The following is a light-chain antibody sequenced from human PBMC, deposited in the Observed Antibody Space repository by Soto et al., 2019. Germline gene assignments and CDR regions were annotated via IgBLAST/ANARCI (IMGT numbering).Light chain of an antibody. Sequence: QLVLTQPPSASGTPGQRVTISCSGSSSNIGSNYVYWYQQLPGTAPKLLIYNNNQWPSGVPDRISGSKSGTSASLAISGLRSEDEADYYCAAWDDSLSGVVFGGGTKVTVL. CDR2: NNN. V-gene: IGLV1-47*01. CDR1: SSNIGSNY. J-gene: IGLJ2*01. CDR3: AAWDDSLSGVV.